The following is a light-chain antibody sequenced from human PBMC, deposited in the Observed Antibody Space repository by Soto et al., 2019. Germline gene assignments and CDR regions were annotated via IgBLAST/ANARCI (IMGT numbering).Light chain of an antibody. Sequence: QSVLTQPPSASGTPGQRVTISCSGSSSNIETNYVYWYQQLPGTAPKLLIYGANQRPSGVPDRFSGSKSGTSASLAISGLRSEDEADYYCAVWDDSLSGWVFGGGTKLTVL. CDR2: GAN. CDR3: AVWDDSLSGWV. J-gene: IGLJ3*02. CDR1: SSNIETNY. V-gene: IGLV1-47*01.